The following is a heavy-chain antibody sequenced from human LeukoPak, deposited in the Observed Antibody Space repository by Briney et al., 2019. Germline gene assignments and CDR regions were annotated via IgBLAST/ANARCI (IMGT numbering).Heavy chain of an antibody. J-gene: IGHJ4*02. Sequence: PSETLSLTCTVSGGTISNYYWSWIRQPPGKGLEWIGYIYYSGSTNYNPSLKSRVTISVDTSKNQFSLKLSSVTAADTAVYYCASRRIAVAGTPFDYWGQGALVTVSS. CDR2: IYYSGST. CDR1: GGTISNYY. CDR3: ASRRIAVAGTPFDY. V-gene: IGHV4-59*08. D-gene: IGHD6-19*01.